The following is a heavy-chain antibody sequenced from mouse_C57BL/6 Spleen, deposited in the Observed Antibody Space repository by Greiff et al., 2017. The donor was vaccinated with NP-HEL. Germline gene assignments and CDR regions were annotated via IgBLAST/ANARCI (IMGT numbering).Heavy chain of an antibody. CDR1: GYTFTSYG. CDR3: ARRGDSSGYDAMDY. V-gene: IGHV1-81*01. D-gene: IGHD3-2*02. Sequence: VQLVESGAELARPGASVKLSCKASGYTFTSYGISWVKQRTGQGLEWIGEIYPRSGNTYYNEKFKGKATLTADKSSSTAYMELRSLTSEDSAVYFCARRGDSSGYDAMDYWGQGTSVTVSS. CDR2: IYPRSGNT. J-gene: IGHJ4*01.